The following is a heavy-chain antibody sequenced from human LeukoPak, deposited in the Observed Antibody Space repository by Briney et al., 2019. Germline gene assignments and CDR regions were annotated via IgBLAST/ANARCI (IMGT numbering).Heavy chain of an antibody. CDR3: ARDGDFDF. J-gene: IGHJ4*02. D-gene: IGHD3-16*01. V-gene: IGHV3-7*01. Sequence: GGSLRLSCAASGFTVTSYWMSWVRQAPGKGLEWVADINKDGSEECYVDSVKGRFTISRDNAKNSLYLQMNSLRVEDTAVYYCARDGDFDFWGQGIQVTVSS. CDR1: GFTVTSYW. CDR2: INKDGSEE.